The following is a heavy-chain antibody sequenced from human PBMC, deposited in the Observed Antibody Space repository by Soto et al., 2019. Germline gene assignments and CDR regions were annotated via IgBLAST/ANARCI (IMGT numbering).Heavy chain of an antibody. V-gene: IGHV3-7*02. CDR1: GFMFRGYW. CDR2: INQDGSEK. Sequence: EVQLEESGGGLVQPGGSLRLSCAVSGFMFRGYWMSWVRQAPGKGLECVANINQDGSEKYYVDSVKGRFTISRDNVRNSLYLQMNSVRPEDTARYSCATTPPGWYGAQASYWGHGALVAVSS. CDR3: ATTPPGWYGAQASY. D-gene: IGHD4-17*01. J-gene: IGHJ4*01.